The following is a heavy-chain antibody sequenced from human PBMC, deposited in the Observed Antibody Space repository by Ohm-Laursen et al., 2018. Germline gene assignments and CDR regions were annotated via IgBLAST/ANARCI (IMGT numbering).Heavy chain of an antibody. J-gene: IGHJ2*01. Sequence: SLRLSCAASGFTFAEYGFSWVRQASGKGLEWVSGISWNGDITGYADSVKGRFTISRDNAKNSLYLQMNSLRAEDTALYHCARDMSTVTTNYWYFDLWGRGTLVTVSS. CDR1: GFTFAEYG. D-gene: IGHD4-17*01. V-gene: IGHV3-20*01. CDR3: ARDMSTVTTNYWYFDL. CDR2: ISWNGDIT.